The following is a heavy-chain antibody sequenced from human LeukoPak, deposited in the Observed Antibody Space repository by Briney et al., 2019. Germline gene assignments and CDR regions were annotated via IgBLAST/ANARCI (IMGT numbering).Heavy chain of an antibody. V-gene: IGHV5-51*01. CDR1: GYNFPHYW. Sequence: GESLKISCKGFGYNFPHYWIGWVRQMPGKGLEWMGIIYPGDSDTKYSPSFQGQVTISADESISTAYLQWSSLKASDTAMYFCVRRTRNHYGDSYYFDYWGQGTLVTVSS. CDR2: IYPGDSDT. D-gene: IGHD4-17*01. J-gene: IGHJ4*02. CDR3: VRRTRNHYGDSYYFDY.